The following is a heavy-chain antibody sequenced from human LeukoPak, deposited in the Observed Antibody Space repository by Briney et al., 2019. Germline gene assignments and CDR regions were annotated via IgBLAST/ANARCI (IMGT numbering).Heavy chain of an antibody. D-gene: IGHD4-17*01. CDR3: AREAVTKNYLDY. CDR2: IYSGGST. V-gene: IGHV3-53*01. CDR1: GFTVSSNY. J-gene: IGHJ4*02. Sequence: GGSLRLSCAASGFTVSSNYMNWVRQAPGKGLEWVSVIYSGGSTYYADSVKGRFTISRDNSKNTLFLQMNSLRAEDTAVYYCAREAVTKNYLDYWGQGTLVTVSS.